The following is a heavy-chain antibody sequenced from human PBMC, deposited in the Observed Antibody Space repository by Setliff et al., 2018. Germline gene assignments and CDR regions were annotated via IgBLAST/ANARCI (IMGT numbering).Heavy chain of an antibody. CDR1: GGTFGSYA. J-gene: IGHJ4*02. CDR2: IIPIFGTA. V-gene: IGHV1-69*13. CDR3: ASSRDYNFWSGYYSPLDY. D-gene: IGHD3-3*01. Sequence: SVKVSCKASGGTFGSYAISWVRQAPGQGLEWMGGIIPIFGTANYAQKFQGRVTITADESTSTAYMELSSLRSEDTAVYYCASSRDYNFWSGYYSPLDYWGQGTLVTAPQ.